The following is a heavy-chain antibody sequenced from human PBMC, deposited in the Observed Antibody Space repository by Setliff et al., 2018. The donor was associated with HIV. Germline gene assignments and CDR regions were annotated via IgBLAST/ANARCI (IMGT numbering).Heavy chain of an antibody. CDR2: VYPDDSDS. J-gene: IGHJ4*02. CDR3: AKRRRAPGTADLEAF. D-gene: IGHD2-21*02. Sequence: GESLKISCRGSGYNFASHWIAWVRQMPGKGLEWMGIVYPDDSDSRYGPSFQGQVTISADRSISTAYLQWSSLRASDTAVYYCAKRRRAPGTADLEAFWGQGTLVTVSS. V-gene: IGHV5-51*01. CDR1: GYNFASHW.